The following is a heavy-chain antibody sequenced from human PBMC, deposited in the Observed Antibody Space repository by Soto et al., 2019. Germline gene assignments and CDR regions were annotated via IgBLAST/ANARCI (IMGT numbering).Heavy chain of an antibody. CDR2: ISAYNGNT. Sequence: GSVKVSGKASGYTFSNYGVSWVRRSRLQWLEWMGWISAYNGNTNYAQNFQGRVTMTTDTSTSTAYMELRSLRSDDTAVYYCARDQSDVLHLYYNYYGLDVWGQGTTVTVSS. CDR3: ARDQSDVLHLYYNYYGLDV. D-gene: IGHD4-4*01. CDR1: GYTFSNYG. J-gene: IGHJ6*02. V-gene: IGHV1-18*04.